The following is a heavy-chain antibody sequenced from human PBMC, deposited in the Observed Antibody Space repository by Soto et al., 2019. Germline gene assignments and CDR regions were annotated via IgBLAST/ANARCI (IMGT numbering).Heavy chain of an antibody. Sequence: EVQLVESGGGLVQPGGSLRLSCAASGFTFSSYWMSWVRQAPGKGLEWVANIKQDGSEKYYVDSVKGRFTISRDNAKKSLYLQMNSLRAEDTDVYYCARASLIGYCSSTSCYRPRNYYYGMDVWGQGTTVTVSS. CDR2: IKQDGSEK. CDR3: ARASLIGYCSSTSCYRPRNYYYGMDV. D-gene: IGHD2-2*01. J-gene: IGHJ6*02. V-gene: IGHV3-7*03. CDR1: GFTFSSYW.